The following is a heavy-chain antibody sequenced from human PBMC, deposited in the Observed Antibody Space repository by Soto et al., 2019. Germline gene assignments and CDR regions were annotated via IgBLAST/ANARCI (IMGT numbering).Heavy chain of an antibody. D-gene: IGHD5-12*01. V-gene: IGHV3-23*01. J-gene: IGHJ4*02. CDR3: AKDAVSRDGVWLAHD. CDR1: GFTFSNYA. CDR2: LYGSGGGI. Sequence: EVQLLESGGHLVHPGGSLRLSCAASGFTFSNYAMIWIRQVPGKGLKWVSGLYGSGGGIHYAESVKNRFTISRDNSAYAVYLQMNNLRVEDSAIYYCAKDAVSRDGVWLAHDWGQGTVVTVSS.